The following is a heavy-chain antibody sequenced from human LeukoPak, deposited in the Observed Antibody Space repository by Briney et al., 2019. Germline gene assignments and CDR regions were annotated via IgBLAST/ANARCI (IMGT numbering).Heavy chain of an antibody. J-gene: IGHJ5*02. D-gene: IGHD2-15*01. CDR3: AQAWSDEGWFDP. Sequence: PSETLSLTCTVSGYSISSGYYWGWIRQPPGKGLEWIGSIYHSGSTYYNPSLKSRVTISVDTSKNQFSLKLSSVTAADTAVYYCAQAWSDEGWFDPWGQGTLVTVSA. CDR2: IYHSGST. CDR1: GYSISSGYY. V-gene: IGHV4-38-2*02.